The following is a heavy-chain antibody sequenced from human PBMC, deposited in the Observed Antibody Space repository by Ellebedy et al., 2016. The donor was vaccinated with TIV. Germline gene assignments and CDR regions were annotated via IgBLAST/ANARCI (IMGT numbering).Heavy chain of an antibody. CDR2: IHYSAKS. V-gene: IGHV4-31*03. CDR1: GYSIRDGGYY. CDR3: ATVSYNRPGSIIGHFFDY. D-gene: IGHD3-10*01. J-gene: IGHJ4*02. Sequence: SETLSLXCTVSGYSIRDGGYYWNWIRQHPGKGLEWIGYIHYSAKSDYNPSLKSRVTISEDTSKNQFSLNLSSVTAADTAVYYCATVSYNRPGSIIGHFFDYWGQGTLVTVSS.